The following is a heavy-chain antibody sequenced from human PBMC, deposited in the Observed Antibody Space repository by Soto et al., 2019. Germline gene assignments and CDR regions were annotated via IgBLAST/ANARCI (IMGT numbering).Heavy chain of an antibody. Sequence: GGSLRLSCAASGFTFSSYAMSWVRQAPGKGLEWVSAISGSGGSTYYADSVKGRFTISRDNSKNTLYLQMNSLRAEDTAVYYCANIPPGSGSYYSNSPPPPYYYYMDVWGKGTTVTVSS. J-gene: IGHJ6*03. CDR2: ISGSGGST. D-gene: IGHD3-10*01. CDR3: ANIPPGSGSYYSNSPPPPYYYYMDV. V-gene: IGHV3-23*01. CDR1: GFTFSSYA.